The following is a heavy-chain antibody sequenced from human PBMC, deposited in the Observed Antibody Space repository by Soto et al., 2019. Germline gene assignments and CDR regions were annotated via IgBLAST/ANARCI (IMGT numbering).Heavy chain of an antibody. CDR3: GTGIGITFGGLTRELDS. D-gene: IGHD3-16*01. V-gene: IGHV1-69*01. CDR2: IIPMFGTP. J-gene: IGHJ4*02. Sequence: QVQLVQSGAEVKKPGSSVRVSCTASGGTFTSDAITWVRQAPGEGLEWMGRIIPMFGTPGYAQKFQGRVIIIAEESTSTAYMQLTNLRPEDTAVYYCGTGIGITFGGLTRELDSWGQGTLVTVSS. CDR1: GGTFTSDA.